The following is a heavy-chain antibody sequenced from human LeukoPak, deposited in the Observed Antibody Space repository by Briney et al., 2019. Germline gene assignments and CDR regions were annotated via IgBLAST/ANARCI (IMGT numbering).Heavy chain of an antibody. CDR2: ISGSGNTI. CDR3: ARHHLRSWYVLNTQIYGMDV. CDR1: GFTFSSNS. D-gene: IGHD6-13*01. V-gene: IGHV3-48*04. Sequence: GGSLRLSCAASGFTFSSNSMNWVRQAPGKGLEWVSYISGSGNTIYYADSVKGRFTISRDNAKNSLFLQMNSLRAEDTAVYYCARHHLRSWYVLNTQIYGMDVWGQGTTVTVSS. J-gene: IGHJ6*02.